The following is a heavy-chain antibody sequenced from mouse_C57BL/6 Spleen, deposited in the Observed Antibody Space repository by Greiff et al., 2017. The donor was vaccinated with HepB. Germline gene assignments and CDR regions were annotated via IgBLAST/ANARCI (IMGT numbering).Heavy chain of an antibody. J-gene: IGHJ4*01. V-gene: IGHV1-59*01. CDR3: ARRVVAFYAMDY. D-gene: IGHD1-1*01. Sequence: QVHVKQPGAELVRPGTSVKLSCKASGYTFTSYWMHWVKQRPGQGLEWIGVIDPSDSYTNYNQKFKGKATLTVDTSSSTAYMQLSSLTSEDSAVYYCARRVVAFYAMDYWGQGTSVTVSS. CDR2: IDPSDSYT. CDR1: GYTFTSYW.